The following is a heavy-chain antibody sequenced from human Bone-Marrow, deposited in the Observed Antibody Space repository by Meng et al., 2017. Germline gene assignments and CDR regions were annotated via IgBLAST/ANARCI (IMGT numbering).Heavy chain of an antibody. D-gene: IGHD6-13*01. CDR1: GFSLSNARMG. J-gene: IGHJ6*02. Sequence: PTLVKPTETLTLTCTVSGFSLSNARMGVSWIRQPPGKALEWLAHIFSNDEKSYSTSLKSRLTISKDTSKSQVVLTMTNMDPVDTATYYCARDIAAADDYYGMDVWGQGTMVTVSS. V-gene: IGHV2-26*01. CDR3: ARDIAAADDYYGMDV. CDR2: IFSNDEK.